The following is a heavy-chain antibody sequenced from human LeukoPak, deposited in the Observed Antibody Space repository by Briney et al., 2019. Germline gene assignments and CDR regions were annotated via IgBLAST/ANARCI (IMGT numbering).Heavy chain of an antibody. Sequence: SVKVSRKASGGTFSSYAISWVRQAPGQGLEWMGRIIPIFGTANYAQKFQGRVTITTDESTSTAYMELSSLRSEDTAVYYCAREDAGATAYWGQGTLVTVSS. CDR3: AREDAGATAY. V-gene: IGHV1-69*05. CDR2: IIPIFGTA. CDR1: GGTFSSYA. J-gene: IGHJ4*02. D-gene: IGHD1-26*01.